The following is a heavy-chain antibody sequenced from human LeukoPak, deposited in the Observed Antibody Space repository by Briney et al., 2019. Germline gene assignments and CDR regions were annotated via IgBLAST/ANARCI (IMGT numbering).Heavy chain of an antibody. Sequence: SVKVSCKASGGTFNNYAINWVRQAPGQGLEWMGRFIPMFGIRNYAQKFQGRVTMTADKITSIAYMELRSLRSGDTAIYYCASPYYYDSSGQTANSFDIWGQGTMVTVSS. CDR1: GGTFNNYA. D-gene: IGHD3-22*01. J-gene: IGHJ3*02. CDR3: ASPYYYDSSGQTANSFDI. V-gene: IGHV1-69*04. CDR2: FIPMFGIR.